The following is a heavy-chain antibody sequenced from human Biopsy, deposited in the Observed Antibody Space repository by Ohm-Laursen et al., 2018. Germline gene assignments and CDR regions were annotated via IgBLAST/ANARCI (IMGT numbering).Heavy chain of an antibody. D-gene: IGHD1/OR15-1a*01. Sequence: SLRLSCAAPGFTFSSYSMNWVRQAPGKGLEWVSFISSGSSPIYYADSVKGRFTTSRDDAKNSLYLQMNSLRAEDTAVYYCARGRTGGWGQGTLVTVSS. J-gene: IGHJ4*02. CDR2: ISSGSSPI. CDR1: GFTFSSYS. V-gene: IGHV3-48*01. CDR3: ARGRTGG.